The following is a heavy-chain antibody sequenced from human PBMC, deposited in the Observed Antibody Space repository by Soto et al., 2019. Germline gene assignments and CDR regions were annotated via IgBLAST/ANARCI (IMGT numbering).Heavy chain of an antibody. Sequence: ASVKVSCKASGYTFTSYALSWVRHAPGQGLEWMGWIGTYNGNTNYAQNLQGRVTMTTDISTNTAYMELRSLRSDDTAVYYCARVVGGIPVAGSWNWFDPWGQGTLVTV. V-gene: IGHV1-18*04. CDR3: ARVVGGIPVAGSWNWFDP. CDR2: IGTYNGNT. CDR1: GYTFTSYA. D-gene: IGHD6-19*01. J-gene: IGHJ5*02.